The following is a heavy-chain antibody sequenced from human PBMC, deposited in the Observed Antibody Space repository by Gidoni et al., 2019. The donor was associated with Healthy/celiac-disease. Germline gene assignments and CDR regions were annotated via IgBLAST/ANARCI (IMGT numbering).Heavy chain of an antibody. CDR1: GSTFSSYG. V-gene: IGHV3-30*18. CDR2: ISYDGSNK. CDR3: AKDYYDSSGYLDY. D-gene: IGHD3-22*01. J-gene: IGHJ4*02. Sequence: QVQLVESGGGVVQRGRSLRLSCAASGSTFSSYGMHWVRQAPGKGLEWVAVISYDGSNKYYADSVKGRFTISRDNSKNTLYLQMNSLRAEDTAVYYCAKDYYDSSGYLDYWGQGTLVTVSS.